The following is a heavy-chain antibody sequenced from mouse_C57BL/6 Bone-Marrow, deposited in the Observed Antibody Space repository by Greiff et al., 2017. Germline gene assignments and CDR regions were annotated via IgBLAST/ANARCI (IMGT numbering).Heavy chain of an antibody. D-gene: IGHD1-1*01. J-gene: IGHJ4*01. CDR3: ARFPFITTVVGPMDY. CDR2: IDPSDSYT. CDR1: GYTFTSYW. Sequence: AQLQQPGAELVRPGTSVKLSCKASGYTFTSYWMHWVKQRPGQGLEWIGVIDPSDSYTNYNQKFKGKATLTVDTSSSTAYMQLSSLTSEDSAVYYCARFPFITTVVGPMDYWGQGTSVTVSS. V-gene: IGHV1-59*01.